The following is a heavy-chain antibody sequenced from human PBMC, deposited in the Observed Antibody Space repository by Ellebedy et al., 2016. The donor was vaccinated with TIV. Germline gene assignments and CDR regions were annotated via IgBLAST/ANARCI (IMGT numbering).Heavy chain of an antibody. J-gene: IGHJ4*02. CDR2: ISGSGGST. CDR3: ARHRRGWYFGGPLCDY. D-gene: IGHD6-19*01. CDR1: GFTFSSYA. V-gene: IGHV3-23*01. Sequence: GGSLRLSCAASGFTFSSYAMSWVRKAPGKGLEWVSAISGSGGSTYYADSVKGRFTISKDNSKNTLYLQMNSLRAEDTAVYYCARHRRGWYFGGPLCDYWGQGTLVTVSS.